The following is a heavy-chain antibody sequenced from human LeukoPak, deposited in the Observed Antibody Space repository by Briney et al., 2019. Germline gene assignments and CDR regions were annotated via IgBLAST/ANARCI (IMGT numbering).Heavy chain of an antibody. V-gene: IGHV3-20*04. CDR2: INWNGGST. CDR3: ARDADYCSSTSCYSGPFDY. Sequence: PGGSLRLSCAASGFTFDDYGMSWVRQAPGKGLEWVSGINWNGGSTGYADSVKGRFTISRDNAKNSLYLQMNSLRAEDTALYYCARDADYCSSTSCYSGPFDYWGQGTLVTVSS. D-gene: IGHD2-2*02. J-gene: IGHJ4*02. CDR1: GFTFDDYG.